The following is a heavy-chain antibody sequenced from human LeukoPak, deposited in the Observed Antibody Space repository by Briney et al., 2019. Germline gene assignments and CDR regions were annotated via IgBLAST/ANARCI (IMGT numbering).Heavy chain of an antibody. V-gene: IGHV3-20*04. Sequence: GGSLRLSCEDSGFTFYDYGMCGGRPAPGGRGEWGAGINWDGGSTFYADSLKGRFTISRGNAKNSLYLQMNSLRGEDTALYYCARDLSSNWYNFGYWGQGTLVTVSS. CDR1: GFTFYDYG. CDR3: ARDLSSNWYNFGY. CDR2: INWDGGST. D-gene: IGHD6-13*01. J-gene: IGHJ4*02.